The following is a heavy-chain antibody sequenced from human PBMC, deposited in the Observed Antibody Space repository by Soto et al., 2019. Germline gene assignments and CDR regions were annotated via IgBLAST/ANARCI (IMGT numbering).Heavy chain of an antibody. J-gene: IGHJ4*02. CDR3: ARRGSSSPSYNFDL. V-gene: IGHV5-51*01. Sequence: XESLKISWKCSGNRFTNYWIGLVLQMPGRGLEWMGIIYPGDSDTRYSPSFEGQVTISADKSSSTAYLQWSSLKDSDTAIYYCARRGSSSPSYNFDLWGQGTPVTVSS. D-gene: IGHD6-13*01. CDR1: GNRFTNYW. CDR2: IYPGDSDT.